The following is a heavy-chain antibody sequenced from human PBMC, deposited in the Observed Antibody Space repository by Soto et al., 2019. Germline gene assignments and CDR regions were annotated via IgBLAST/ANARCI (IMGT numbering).Heavy chain of an antibody. V-gene: IGHV3-74*01. J-gene: IGHJ4*02. CDR1: GFTFTNCW. D-gene: IGHD2-21*01. Sequence: EVQLVESGGGLVQPGGSLRLSCATSGFTFTNCWLHWVRQAPGKGPVWVSRINEDESNTNYADSVKGRFTISRDNAKNTLYLQMNSLRAEDTAVYYCARGLFVDYWGQGTRVSVSS. CDR3: ARGLFVDY. CDR2: INEDESNT.